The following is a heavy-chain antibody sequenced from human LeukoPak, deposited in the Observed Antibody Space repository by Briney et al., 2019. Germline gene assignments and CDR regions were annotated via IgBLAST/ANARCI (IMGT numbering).Heavy chain of an antibody. V-gene: IGHV4-59*08. J-gene: IGHJ4*02. CDR2: IYYSGST. CDR1: GGSISSYY. D-gene: IGHD4-17*01. CDR3: ARHYGEVYFDY. Sequence: SETLSLTCTVSGGSISSYYWSWIRQPPGKGLEWIGYIYYSGSTNYNPSLKSRVTISVDTSKNQFSLKLSSVTAADTAVYYCARHYGEVYFDYWGQGTLVTVSS.